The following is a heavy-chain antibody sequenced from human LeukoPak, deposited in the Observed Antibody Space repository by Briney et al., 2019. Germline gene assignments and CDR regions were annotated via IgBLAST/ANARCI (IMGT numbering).Heavy chain of an antibody. D-gene: IGHD2-2*01. CDR1: GGSFSGYY. J-gene: IGHJ4*02. CDR3: ASVVVVPAAIFDY. Sequence: SETLSLTCAVYGGSFSGYYWSWIRQPPGKGLEWIGEINHSGSTNHNPSLKSRVTISIDTSKNQFSLKLSSVTAADTALYYCASVVVVPAAIFDYWGQGTLVTVSS. CDR2: INHSGST. V-gene: IGHV4-34*01.